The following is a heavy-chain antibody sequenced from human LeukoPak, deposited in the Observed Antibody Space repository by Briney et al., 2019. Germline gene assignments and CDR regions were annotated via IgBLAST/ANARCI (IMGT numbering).Heavy chain of an antibody. CDR1: GFTFSTSA. CDR3: VKDGPGVYDY. Sequence: GGSLRLSCSASGFTFSTSAMHWVRQAPGKRLEYVSSINSDGGSTYQADSVKGRFTIARDNSKNTLYLQMRSLRDEDTAVYYCVKDGPGVYDYWGQGTLVTVSS. J-gene: IGHJ4*02. CDR2: INSDGGST. V-gene: IGHV3-64D*09. D-gene: IGHD1-14*01.